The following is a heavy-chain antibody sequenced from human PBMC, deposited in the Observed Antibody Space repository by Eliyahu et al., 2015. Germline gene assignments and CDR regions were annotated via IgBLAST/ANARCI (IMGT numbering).Heavy chain of an antibody. CDR2: IKGESDGATT. J-gene: IGHJ4*02. CDR1: GFTSTNAW. D-gene: IGHD3-22*01. Sequence: VQLVESGGGLVKPGGSXRLSCAAXGFTSTNAWMXWIRQAPGKGLEFIGRIKGESDGATTDYTAPVKGRFTISRDDSKNTVYLQMNSLETEDTAVYYCTTYDSSGYFLEYWGQGTLVTVSS. CDR3: TTYDSSGYFLEY. V-gene: IGHV3-15*01.